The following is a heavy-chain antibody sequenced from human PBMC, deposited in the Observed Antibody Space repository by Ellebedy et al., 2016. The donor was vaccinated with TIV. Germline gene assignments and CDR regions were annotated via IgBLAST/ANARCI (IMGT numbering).Heavy chain of an antibody. CDR3: TRAGSTGSPYWYFDL. Sequence: GESLKISCAASGFTFSSYWMHWVRQTPGEGLESVSRINSDGRTINYADSVRGRFTISRDNAESSLYLRINSPRDGDTAVYYCTRAGSTGSPYWYFDLWGRGTLVTVSS. CDR2: INSDGRTI. V-gene: IGHV3-74*01. D-gene: IGHD1-7*01. J-gene: IGHJ2*01. CDR1: GFTFSSYW.